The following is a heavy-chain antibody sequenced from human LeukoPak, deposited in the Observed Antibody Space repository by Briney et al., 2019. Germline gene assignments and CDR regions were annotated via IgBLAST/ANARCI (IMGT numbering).Heavy chain of an antibody. D-gene: IGHD5-18*01. CDR3: ASPDAGYSYGLFDF. CDR1: GFTFSSYS. V-gene: IGHV3-21*01. Sequence: GGSLRLSCAASGFTFSSYSMNWVRQAPGKGLEWVSSISSSSSYIYYADSVKGRFTISRDNAKNSLYLQMDRLRGEDKAVYFCASPDAGYSYGLFDFWGQGTLVTVSS. CDR2: ISSSSSYI. J-gene: IGHJ4*02.